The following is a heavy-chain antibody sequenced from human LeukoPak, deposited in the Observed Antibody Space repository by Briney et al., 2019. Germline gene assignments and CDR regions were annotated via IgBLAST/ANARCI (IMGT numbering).Heavy chain of an antibody. J-gene: IGHJ4*02. D-gene: IGHD2-15*01. V-gene: IGHV4-31*03. CDR3: ARVVGDIVVVVAATTPPYYFDY. CDR1: GGSISSGGYY. Sequence: SETLSLTCTVSGGSISSGGYYWSWIRQHPGKGLEWIGYIYYSGSTYYNPSPKSRVTISVDTSKNQFSLKLSSVTAADTAVYYCARVVGDIVVVVAATTPPYYFDYWGQGTLVTVSS. CDR2: IYYSGST.